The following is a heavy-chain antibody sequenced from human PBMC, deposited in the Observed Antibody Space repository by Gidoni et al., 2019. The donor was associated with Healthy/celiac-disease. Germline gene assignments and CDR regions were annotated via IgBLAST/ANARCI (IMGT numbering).Heavy chain of an antibody. CDR2: IYSGGST. CDR3: ARGGSWAPYYFDY. Sequence: EVQLVESGGGLVQPGGSLRLSCAASGFTVSSNYMSWVRQAPGKGLEWVSVIYSGGSTYYADSVKGRFTISRHNSKNTLYLQMNSLRAEDTAVYYCARGGSWAPYYFDYWGQGTLVTVSS. CDR1: GFTVSSNY. V-gene: IGHV3-53*04. J-gene: IGHJ4*02. D-gene: IGHD6-13*01.